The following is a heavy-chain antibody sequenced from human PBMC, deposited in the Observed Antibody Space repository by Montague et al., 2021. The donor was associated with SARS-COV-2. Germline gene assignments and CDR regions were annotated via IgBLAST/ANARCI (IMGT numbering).Heavy chain of an antibody. CDR2: ISWNGDSV. Sequence: SLRVSCAASGFTFGDYAMHWVRQAPGKGLEWVSGISWNGDSVGYADSVRGRFTISRDNAQNSLYLEMMSLRPEDTAFYYCAKVDYSSAWYGPLDYWGQGTLVTVSS. J-gene: IGHJ4*02. CDR1: GFTFGDYA. D-gene: IGHD6-19*01. CDR3: AKVDYSSAWYGPLDY. V-gene: IGHV3-9*01.